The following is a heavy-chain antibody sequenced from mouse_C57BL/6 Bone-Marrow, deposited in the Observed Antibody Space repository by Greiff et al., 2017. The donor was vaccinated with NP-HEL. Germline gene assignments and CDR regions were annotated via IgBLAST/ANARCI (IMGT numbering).Heavy chain of an antibody. D-gene: IGHD1-1*01. J-gene: IGHJ2*01. Sequence: VKLQESGAELVRPGTSVKMSCKASGYTFTNYWIGWAKQRPGHGLEWIGDIYPGGGYTNYNEKFKGKATLTADKSSSTAYMQFSSLTSEDSAIYYCARGHYYGSSYYFDYWGQGTTLTVSS. CDR1: GYTFTNYW. CDR3: ARGHYYGSSYYFDY. V-gene: IGHV1-63*01. CDR2: IYPGGGYT.